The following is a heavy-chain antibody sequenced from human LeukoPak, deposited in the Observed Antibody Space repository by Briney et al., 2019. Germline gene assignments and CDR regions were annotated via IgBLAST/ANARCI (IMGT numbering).Heavy chain of an antibody. V-gene: IGHV3-23*01. CDR1: GFNFITAA. CDR3: ARLYGTFLEWSPYFDY. J-gene: IGHJ4*02. CDR2: IGSSGGST. D-gene: IGHD3-3*02. Sequence: PGGSLRLSCAASGFNFITAAMTWVRQAPGKGLEWVSLIGSSGGSTYYADSVKGRFTISRDNSKNTLYLQMNSLRAEDTAVYYCARLYGTFLEWSPYFDYWGQGTLVTVSS.